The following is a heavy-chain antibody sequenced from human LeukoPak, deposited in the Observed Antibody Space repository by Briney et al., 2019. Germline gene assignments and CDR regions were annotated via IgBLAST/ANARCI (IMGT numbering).Heavy chain of an antibody. J-gene: IGHJ5*02. CDR2: ISGRGGST. CDR3: AKESPGSASWGHSNWFDP. D-gene: IGHD7-27*01. CDR1: GFTFSSYA. V-gene: IGHV3-23*01. Sequence: GGSLRLSCAASGFTFSSYAMSWVRQAPGKGLEWVSAISGRGGSTYYADSVKGRFTISRDNSKNTLYLQMNSLRAEDTAVYYCAKESPGSASWGHSNWFDPWGQGTLVTVSS.